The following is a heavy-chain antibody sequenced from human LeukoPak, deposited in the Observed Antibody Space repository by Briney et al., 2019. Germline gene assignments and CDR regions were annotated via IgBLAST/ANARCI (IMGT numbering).Heavy chain of an antibody. D-gene: IGHD2-15*01. CDR2: ISGSADST. Sequence: GGSLRLSCAASGFIFTSYAMTWVRQAPGKGLEWVSAISGSADSTYYADSVKGRFTISRDNSKNTLHLQMNSLRADDTAVYYCARGFRIPDVRGQGTTVTVSS. CDR3: ARGFRIPDV. V-gene: IGHV3-23*01. J-gene: IGHJ6*02. CDR1: GFIFTSYA.